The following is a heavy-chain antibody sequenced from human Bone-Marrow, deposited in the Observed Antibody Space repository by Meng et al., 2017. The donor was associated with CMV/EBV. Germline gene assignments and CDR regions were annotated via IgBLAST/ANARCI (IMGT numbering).Heavy chain of an antibody. J-gene: IGHJ4*02. D-gene: IGHD3-3*01. CDR2: IGEDGSEK. CDR1: GFNFSNYW. Sequence: GESLKISCVASGFNFSNYWMTWVRQAPGKGLEWVANIGEDGSEKFYVDSVKGRFTISRDNAKASLSLQMRTLRAEDTAVYYCATGVRLDYWGQGALVTVYS. CDR3: ATGVRLDY. V-gene: IGHV3-7*01.